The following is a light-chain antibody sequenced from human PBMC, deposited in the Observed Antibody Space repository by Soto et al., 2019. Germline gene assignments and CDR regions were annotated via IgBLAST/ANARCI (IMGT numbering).Light chain of an antibody. CDR3: QVWDSSTARV. V-gene: IGLV3-9*01. Sequence: SYALTQPLSVSVALGQTARITCGGTNIGSKNVHWYQQKPGQAPVLVIYRDSNRPSGIPERFSGSNSGNTATLTISRAQAGDEAEYYCQVWDSSTARVFGGGTKLTVL. CDR2: RDS. CDR1: NIGSKN. J-gene: IGLJ3*02.